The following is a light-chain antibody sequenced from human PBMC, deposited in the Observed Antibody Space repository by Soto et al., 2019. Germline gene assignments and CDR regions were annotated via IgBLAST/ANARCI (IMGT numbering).Light chain of an antibody. CDR3: MQSLQTPRT. CDR2: LGS. V-gene: IGKV2-28*01. Sequence: DIVLTQSPLSLPVTPGGPASLSCRSSQSLLGSGGHNYLDWYVQKPGQSPQFVIFLGSHRPSGVPDRFSGSGSGTDFTLKISRVEAEDVGVYFCMQSLQTPRTFGQGTRVEI. J-gene: IGKJ1*01. CDR1: QSLLGSGGHNY.